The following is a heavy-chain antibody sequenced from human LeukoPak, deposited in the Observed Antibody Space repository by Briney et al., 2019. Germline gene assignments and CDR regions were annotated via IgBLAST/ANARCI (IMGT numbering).Heavy chain of an antibody. CDR1: GGSISGYY. J-gene: IGHJ4*02. CDR3: ARCFADTALDY. D-gene: IGHD5-18*01. Sequence: SETLSLTCTVSGGSISGYYWSWIRQSPGKGLEWIGYIYNSGSTNYNPSLKSRVTISVDTSKNQFSLKLSSVTAADTAVYYCARCFADTALDYWGQGILVIVSS. CDR2: IYNSGST. V-gene: IGHV4-59*01.